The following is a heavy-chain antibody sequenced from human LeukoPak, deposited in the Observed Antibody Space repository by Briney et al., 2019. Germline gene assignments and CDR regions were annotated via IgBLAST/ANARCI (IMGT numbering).Heavy chain of an antibody. CDR2: IKQDGSEK. CDR3: ARDSGAWYHWFDP. J-gene: IGHJ5*02. V-gene: IGHV3-7*01. Sequence: PGGSLRLSCAASGFTFSSYWMSWVRQAPGKGLEWVANIKQDGSEKYYVDSVKGRFTISRDNAKNSLYLQMNSLRAEDTAVYYCARDSGAWYHWFDPWGQGTLVTVSS. D-gene: IGHD6-19*01. CDR1: GFTFSSYW.